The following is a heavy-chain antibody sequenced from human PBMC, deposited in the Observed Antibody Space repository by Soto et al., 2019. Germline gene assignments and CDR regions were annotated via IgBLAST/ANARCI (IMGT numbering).Heavy chain of an antibody. CDR3: AKGDNYGDYVSLNYYYGMDV. CDR2: ISGSGGST. D-gene: IGHD4-17*01. J-gene: IGHJ6*02. Sequence: GGSLRLSCAASGFTFSSYAMSWVRQAPGKGLEWVSAISGSGGSTYYADSVKGRFTISRDNSKNTLYLQMNSLRAEDTAVYYCAKGDNYGDYVSLNYYYGMDVWGQGTTVTVSS. CDR1: GFTFSSYA. V-gene: IGHV3-23*01.